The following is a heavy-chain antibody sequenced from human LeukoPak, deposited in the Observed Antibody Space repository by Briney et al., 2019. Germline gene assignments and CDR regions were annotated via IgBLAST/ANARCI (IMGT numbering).Heavy chain of an antibody. CDR2: IIPIFGTA. V-gene: IGHV1-69*01. CDR3: AGGLRRHSSGEPFDY. J-gene: IGHJ4*02. D-gene: IGHD4-17*01. Sequence: ASVKVSCKASGGTFSSYAISWVRQAPGQGLEWMGGIIPIFGTANYAQKFQGRVTITADESTSTAYMELSSLRSEDTAVYYCAGGLRRHSSGEPFDYWGQGTLVTVSS. CDR1: GGTFSSYA.